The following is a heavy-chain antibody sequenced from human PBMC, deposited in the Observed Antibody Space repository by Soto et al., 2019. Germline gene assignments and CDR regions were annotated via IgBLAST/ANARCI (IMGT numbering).Heavy chain of an antibody. V-gene: IGHV4-61*01. CDR3: ARASPWDYVDY. D-gene: IGHD1-26*01. J-gene: IGHJ4*02. CDR1: GGSVSSGSYY. Sequence: KPSETLSLTCTVSGGSVSSGSYYWSWIRQPPGKGLEWIGYMYYSGSTNYNPSLKSRVTISIDTSKNQFSLKLSSVTAADTAVYYCARASPWDYVDYWGQGTLVTVSS. CDR2: MYYSGST.